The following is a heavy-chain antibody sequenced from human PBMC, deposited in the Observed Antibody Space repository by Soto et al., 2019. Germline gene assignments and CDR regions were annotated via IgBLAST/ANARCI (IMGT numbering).Heavy chain of an antibody. CDR3: ARSYYYDSSGYNPGHLFDN. CDR2: IYYGGST. D-gene: IGHD3-22*01. V-gene: IGHV4-39*01. J-gene: IGHJ4*02. CDR1: GGSISSSTYY. Sequence: PSETLSLTCTVSGGSISSSTYYWGWIRQPPGKGMEWIGSIYYGGSTYYNPSLKSRVTIYVDTSKNQFSLKLSSVTAADTAVYYCARSYYYDSSGYNPGHLFDNWGQGTQVTVS.